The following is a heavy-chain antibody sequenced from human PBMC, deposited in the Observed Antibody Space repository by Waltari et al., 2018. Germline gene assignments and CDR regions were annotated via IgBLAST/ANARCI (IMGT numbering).Heavy chain of an antibody. CDR2: INSDGGTT. Sequence: HWGRQGPGKGVGCGSRINSDGGTTSYADSVKGRFTVSRGNAKNTLYRQMNSRRGEDRAVDYCVRGYGMDVWGQGTRVTVSS. CDR3: VRGYGMDV. V-gene: IGHV3-74*01. J-gene: IGHJ6*02.